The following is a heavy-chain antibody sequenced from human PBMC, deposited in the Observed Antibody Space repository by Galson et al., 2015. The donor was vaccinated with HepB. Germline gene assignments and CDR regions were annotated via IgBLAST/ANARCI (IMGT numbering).Heavy chain of an antibody. V-gene: IGHV3-23*01. CDR1: GFTFSSYA. CDR2: ISGSDGST. Sequence: SLRLSCAASGFTFSSYAMSWVRQVPEKGLEWVSSISGSDGSTYYTDPVKGRFTIPRDDSKSTLYLQMNSLRAEDTAVYYCAKDRRTGTTPPDGFDIWGQGTMVTVSS. CDR3: AKDRRTGTTPPDGFDI. J-gene: IGHJ3*02. D-gene: IGHD1-1*01.